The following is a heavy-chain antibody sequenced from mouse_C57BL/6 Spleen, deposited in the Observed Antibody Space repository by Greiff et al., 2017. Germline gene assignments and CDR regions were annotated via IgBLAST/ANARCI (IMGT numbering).Heavy chain of an antibody. Sequence: QVQLQQPGAELVMPGASVKLSCKASGYTFTSYWMHWVKQRHGQGLEWIGEIDPSDSYTNYNQKFKGKSTLTVDKSSSTAYMQLSSLTSEDSAVYYCAGIDSSGYDYWGQVTTLTVSS. CDR3: AGIDSSGYDY. CDR1: GYTFTSYW. V-gene: IGHV1-69*01. D-gene: IGHD3-2*02. J-gene: IGHJ2*01. CDR2: IDPSDSYT.